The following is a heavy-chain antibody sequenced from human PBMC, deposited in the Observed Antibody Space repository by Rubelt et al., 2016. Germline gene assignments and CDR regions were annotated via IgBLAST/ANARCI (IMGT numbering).Heavy chain of an antibody. D-gene: IGHD4-17*01. CDR2: INHSGST. CDR1: GGSFSGYY. Sequence: QVQLQQWGAGLLKPSETLSLTCAVYGGSFSGYYWSWIRQPPGKGLEWIGEINHSGSTNYNPSLKSRVTISVDTSKNQFSLKLSSVTAADTAVYYCARTYEGYGRVDYWGQGTLVTVSS. V-gene: IGHV4-34*01. CDR3: ARTYEGYGRVDY. J-gene: IGHJ4*02.